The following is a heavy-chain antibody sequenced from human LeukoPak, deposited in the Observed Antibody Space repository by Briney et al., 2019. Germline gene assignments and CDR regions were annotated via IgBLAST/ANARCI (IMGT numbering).Heavy chain of an antibody. J-gene: IGHJ3*02. CDR3: ARPARQWGSAPGAFDI. CDR1: GGSISSYY. CDR2: IYYGGST. D-gene: IGHD3-16*01. Sequence: PSETLSLTCTVSGGSISSYYWSWIRQPPGKGLEWIGYIYYGGSTNYNPSLKSRVTISVDTSKNQFSLKLSSVTAAVTAVYYCARPARQWGSAPGAFDIWGQGTMVTVSS. V-gene: IGHV4-59*01.